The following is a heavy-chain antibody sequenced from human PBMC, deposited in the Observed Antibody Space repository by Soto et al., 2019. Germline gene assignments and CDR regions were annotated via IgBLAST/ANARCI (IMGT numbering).Heavy chain of an antibody. D-gene: IGHD1-26*01. CDR2: ISAYNGNT. CDR3: ARGYSGPFNWFDP. CDR1: GYTFTSYG. J-gene: IGHJ5*02. Sequence: ASVKVSCKASGYTFTSYGISWVRQAPGQGLEWMGWISAYNGNTNYAQKLQGRVTMTTDTSTSTAYMKLSSLRSEDTAVYYCARGYSGPFNWFDPWGQGTQVTVSS. V-gene: IGHV1-18*01.